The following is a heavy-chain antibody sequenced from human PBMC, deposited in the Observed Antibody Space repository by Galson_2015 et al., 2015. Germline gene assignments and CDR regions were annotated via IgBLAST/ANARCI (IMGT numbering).Heavy chain of an antibody. Sequence: SGAEVKKLGESLKISCTGSGYSFTSYWIGWVRQMPGKGLEWMGIIYPGDSDTRYSPSFQGQVTISADKSISPAYLQWSSLKASDTAMYYCARRVVAATRVYAFDIWGQGTMVTVSS. CDR2: IYPGDSDT. V-gene: IGHV5-51*01. J-gene: IGHJ3*02. CDR3: ARRVVAATRVYAFDI. CDR1: GYSFTSYW. D-gene: IGHD2-15*01.